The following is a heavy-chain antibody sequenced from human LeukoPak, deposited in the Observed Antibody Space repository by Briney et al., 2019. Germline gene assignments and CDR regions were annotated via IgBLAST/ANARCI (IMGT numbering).Heavy chain of an antibody. V-gene: IGHV3-30*18. D-gene: IGHD2-15*01. CDR1: GFTFSSYG. CDR2: ISYDGSNK. J-gene: IGHJ4*02. Sequence: GRSLRLSCVASGFTFSSYGMHWVRQAPGKGLEWVAVISYDGSNKYYADSVKGRFTISRDNSKNTLYLQMNSLRAEDTAVYYCAKKGCSGGSCYNAYYFDYWGQGTLVTVSS. CDR3: AKKGCSGGSCYNAYYFDY.